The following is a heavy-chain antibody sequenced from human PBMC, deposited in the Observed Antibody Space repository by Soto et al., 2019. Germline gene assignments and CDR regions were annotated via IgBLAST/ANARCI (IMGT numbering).Heavy chain of an antibody. D-gene: IGHD2-2*03. CDR2: ISSSSSTI. CDR3: ARTCGYCSGTSWLLGYYYMDV. V-gene: IGHV3-48*01. J-gene: IGHJ6*03. Sequence: GGSLRLSCAASGFTFSSYSMNWVRQAPGKGLEWVSYISSSSSTIYYADSVKGRFTISRDNAKNSLYLQMNSLRAEDTAVYYCARTCGYCSGTSWLLGYYYMDVWGKGTTVTVSS. CDR1: GFTFSSYS.